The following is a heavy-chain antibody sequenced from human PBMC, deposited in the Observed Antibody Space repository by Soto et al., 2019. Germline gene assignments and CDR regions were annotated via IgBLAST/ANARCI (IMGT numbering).Heavy chain of an antibody. D-gene: IGHD2-15*01. Sequence: QVLLGESGGGVVQPGTSLRLSCAASGFTFRGYGMHWVRQAPGKGLEWVAVISYDGNNKYYGDSVKDRFTIYRDNAKNTLYLQMNSLRAEDTAVYYCAKDPGRHCSAGGCLLNFQFETWGQGTQVTVSS. CDR1: GFTFRGYG. V-gene: IGHV3-30*18. J-gene: IGHJ5*02. CDR2: ISYDGNNK. CDR3: AKDPGRHCSAGGCLLNFQFET.